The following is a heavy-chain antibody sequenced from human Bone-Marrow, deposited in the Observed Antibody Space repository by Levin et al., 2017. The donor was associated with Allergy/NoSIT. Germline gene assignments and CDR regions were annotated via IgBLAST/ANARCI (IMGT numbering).Heavy chain of an antibody. J-gene: IGHJ6*03. CDR2: ISSGGDTI. CDR1: GFTFSTYE. D-gene: IGHD4-17*01. CDR3: ASPLRGYWYIYV. Sequence: GGSLRLSCEGSGFTFSTYEMTWVRQAPGKGLEWTSYISSGGDTISYADSVRGRFFISRDNARGSLYLQMTSLRVEDTGVYYCASPLRGYWYIYVWGKGTTVTVSS. V-gene: IGHV3-48*03.